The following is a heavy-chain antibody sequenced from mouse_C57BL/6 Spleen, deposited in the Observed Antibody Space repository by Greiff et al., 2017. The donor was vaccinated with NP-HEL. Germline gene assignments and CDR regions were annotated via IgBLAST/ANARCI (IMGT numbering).Heavy chain of an antibody. J-gene: IGHJ2*01. D-gene: IGHD1-1*01. CDR2: ISSGSSTI. Sequence: EVMLVESGGGLVKPGGSLKLSCAASGFTFSDYGMHWVRQAPEKGLEWVAYISSGSSTIYYADTVKGRFTISRDNAKNTLFLQMTSLRSEDTAMYYCARQGYGSSYKFDYWGQGTTLTVS. CDR3: ARQGYGSSYKFDY. CDR1: GFTFSDYG. V-gene: IGHV5-17*01.